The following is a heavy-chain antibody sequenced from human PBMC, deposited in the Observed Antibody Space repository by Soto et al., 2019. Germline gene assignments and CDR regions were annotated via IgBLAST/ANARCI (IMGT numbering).Heavy chain of an antibody. D-gene: IGHD3-22*01. Sequence: GESLKISCKGSGYYVTSYWSGWVRQMPGKGLEWMGIIYPGDSDTRYSPSFQGQVTISADKSTSTAYLQWSSLKASDTAMYYCASAGSSGYYRYFDYWGQGTLVTVSS. CDR1: GYYVTSYW. J-gene: IGHJ4*02. CDR3: ASAGSSGYYRYFDY. V-gene: IGHV5-51*01. CDR2: IYPGDSDT.